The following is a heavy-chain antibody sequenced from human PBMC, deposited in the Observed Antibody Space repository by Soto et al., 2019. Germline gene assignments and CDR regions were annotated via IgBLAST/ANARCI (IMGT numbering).Heavy chain of an antibody. CDR3: ARDLAAPLANAGLKYYYDSSGYYLGAFDI. CDR1: GGTFSSHA. J-gene: IGHJ3*02. CDR2: IIPIFGTA. Sequence: ASVKVSCKASGGTFSSHAISWVRQAPGQGLEWMGGIIPIFGTANYAQKFQGRVTITADESTSTAYMELSSLRSEDTAVYYCARDLAAPLANAGLKYYYDSSGYYLGAFDIWGQGTMVTVSS. V-gene: IGHV1-69*13. D-gene: IGHD3-22*01.